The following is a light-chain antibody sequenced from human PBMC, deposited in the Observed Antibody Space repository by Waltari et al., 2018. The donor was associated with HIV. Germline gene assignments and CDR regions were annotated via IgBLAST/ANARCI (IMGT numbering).Light chain of an antibody. J-gene: IGLJ2*01. Sequence: QSVLTQPPSVSAAPGQKVTISCSGSSPNVGTNGVSWYQQLPGKSPTLLIYDRNNRFPGVPDRFSASQSGTSATLGISGLQTGDEANYYCGTWDDKLGGGIFGGGTKLTVL. CDR3: GTWDDKLGGGI. V-gene: IGLV1-51*01. CDR2: DRN. CDR1: SPNVGTNG.